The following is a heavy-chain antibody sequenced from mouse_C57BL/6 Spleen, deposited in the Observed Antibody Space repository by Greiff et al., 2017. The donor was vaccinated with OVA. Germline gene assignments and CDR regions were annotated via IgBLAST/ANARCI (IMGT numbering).Heavy chain of an antibody. V-gene: IGHV1-15*01. CDR1: GYTFTDYE. CDR2: IDPETGGT. J-gene: IGHJ1*03. CDR3: TRSDYGDWYFDG. Sequence: QVQLQQSGAELVRPGASVTLSCKASGYTFTDYEMHWVKQTPVHGLAWIGAIDPETGGTAYNQKFKGKAILTADKSSSTAYMELRSLTSEDSAVYYCTRSDYGDWYFDGWGTGTTVTVSS. D-gene: IGHD1-1*01.